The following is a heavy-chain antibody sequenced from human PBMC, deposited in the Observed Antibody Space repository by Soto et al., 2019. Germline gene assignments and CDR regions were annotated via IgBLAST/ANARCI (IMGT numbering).Heavy chain of an antibody. J-gene: IGHJ4*02. CDR2: IYPGDSDV. D-gene: IGHD3-10*01. V-gene: IGHV5-51*01. Sequence: PGESLKISCNGSGYIFTNYWIGWVRQMPGKGLEWMGTIYPGDSDVRYSPSFQGQVTISVDKSISIAYLQWSSLKAADTAIYYCARTDYGSGTFDAWGQGTLVTVSS. CDR3: ARTDYGSGTFDA. CDR1: GYIFTNYW.